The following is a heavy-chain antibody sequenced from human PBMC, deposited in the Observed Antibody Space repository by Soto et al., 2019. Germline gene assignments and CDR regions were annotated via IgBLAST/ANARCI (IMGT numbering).Heavy chain of an antibody. V-gene: IGHV3-30*03. CDR3: AMDLYGGSSRFDY. Sequence: QVQLVESGGGVVQPWRSLRLSCVASGFTFSNNGIHWVRQAPGKGLEWVAVISSDGSKKYYADSVKGRFTISRDNSKNTLYLQMNSLRAEDTAVYYCAMDLYGGSSRFDYWGQGTLVTVSS. D-gene: IGHD2-15*01. CDR2: ISSDGSKK. CDR1: GFTFSNNG. J-gene: IGHJ4*02.